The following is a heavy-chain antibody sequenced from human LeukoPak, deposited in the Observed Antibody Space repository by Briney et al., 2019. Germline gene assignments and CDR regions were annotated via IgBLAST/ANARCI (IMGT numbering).Heavy chain of an antibody. J-gene: IGHJ6*02. CDR1: GFAVSSNY. CDR2: IYSGGST. V-gene: IGHV3-53*04. Sequence: GGSLRLSCAASGFAVSSNYMSWVRQAPGKGLEWVSVIYSGGSTYYADSVKGRFTISRHNSKNTLYLQMNSLRAEDTAVYYCARGPDYYYYGMDVWGQGTTVTVSS. CDR3: ARGPDYYYYGMDV.